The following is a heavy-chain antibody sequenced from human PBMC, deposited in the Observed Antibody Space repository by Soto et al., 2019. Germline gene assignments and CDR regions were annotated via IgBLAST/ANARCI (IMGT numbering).Heavy chain of an antibody. CDR3: ASQRPTVTTFDY. V-gene: IGHV4-34*01. CDR2: INHSGST. J-gene: IGHJ4*02. D-gene: IGHD4-17*01. CDR1: GGSFSDYY. Sequence: SETLSLTCAVYGGSFSDYYWTWIRQPPGKGLEWIGEINHSGSTNYNPSLKSRVSISVDTSKNQFSLRLSSVTAADTAIYYCASQRPTVTTFDYWGQGTPVTVSS.